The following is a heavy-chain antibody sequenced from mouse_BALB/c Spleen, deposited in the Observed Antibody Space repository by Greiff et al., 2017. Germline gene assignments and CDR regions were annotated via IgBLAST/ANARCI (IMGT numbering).Heavy chain of an antibody. V-gene: IGHV10S3*01. CDR1: GFTFNTNA. CDR2: IRSKSNNYAT. D-gene: IGHD1-1*01. CDR3: VRDGGSSSPWYFDV. J-gene: IGHJ1*01. Sequence: EVKLMETGGGLVQPKGSLKLSCAASGFTFNTNAMNWVRQAPGKGLEWVARIRSKSNNYATYYADSVKDRFTISRDDSQSMLYLQMNNLKTEDTAMYYCVRDGGSSSPWYFDVWGAGTTVTVSS.